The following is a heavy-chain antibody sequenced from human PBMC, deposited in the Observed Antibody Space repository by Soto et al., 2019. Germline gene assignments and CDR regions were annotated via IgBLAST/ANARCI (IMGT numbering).Heavy chain of an antibody. CDR3: TLSYGDSSYYHTGRDV. CDR2: IHPGDSDT. CDR1: GFSFSKYT. D-gene: IGHD4-17*01. V-gene: IGHV5-51*01. Sequence: PGESLKISCEGSGFSFSKYTVGWVRQIPGKGLEWMGIIHPGDSDTRYSPSFQGQVTISADKSISTAYLQWSSLKASDTAMYYCTLSYGDSSYYHTGRDVGGKGPTVPVPP. J-gene: IGHJ6*04.